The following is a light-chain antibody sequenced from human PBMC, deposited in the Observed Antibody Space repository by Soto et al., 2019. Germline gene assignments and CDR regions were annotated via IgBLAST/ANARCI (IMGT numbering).Light chain of an antibody. CDR2: DAS. J-gene: IGKJ1*01. Sequence: EIVLTQSPATLSLSPGERATLSCRASRGIDTYLAWYQQKRGQAPRLLIYDASNRTTGIPARFSGGGSGTDFTLSISSLETDDFAVYYCQQYNNWPPRTFGQGTKVDIK. V-gene: IGKV3-11*01. CDR3: QQYNNWPPRT. CDR1: RGIDTY.